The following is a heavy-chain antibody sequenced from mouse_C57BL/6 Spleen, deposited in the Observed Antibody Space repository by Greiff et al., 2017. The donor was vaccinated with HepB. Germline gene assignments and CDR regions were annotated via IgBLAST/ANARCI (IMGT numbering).Heavy chain of an antibody. CDR2: INPNNGGT. CDR1: GYTFTDYN. J-gene: IGHJ3*01. D-gene: IGHD2-4*01. Sequence: EVQLQQSGPELVKPGASVKIPCKASGYTFTDYNMDWVKQSHGKSLEWIGDINPNNGGTIYNQKFKGKATLTVDKSSSTAYMELRSRTSEDTAVYYCARELRRRFAYWGQGTLVTVSA. CDR3: ARELRRRFAY. V-gene: IGHV1-18*01.